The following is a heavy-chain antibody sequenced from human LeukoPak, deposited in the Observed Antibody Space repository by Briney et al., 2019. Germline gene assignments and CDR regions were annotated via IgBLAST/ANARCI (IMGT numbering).Heavy chain of an antibody. CDR1: GFTFSSYS. D-gene: IGHD1-26*01. J-gene: IGHJ4*02. V-gene: IGHV3-21*01. Sequence: GGSLRLSCAASGFTFSSYSMNWVRQAPGKGLEWVSSISSSSSYIYYADSVKGRFTTSRDNAKNSLYLQMNSLRADETPVYYCARDLGRYSGSYVDNWGQGTLVTAS. CDR2: ISSSSSYI. CDR3: ARDLGRYSGSYVDN.